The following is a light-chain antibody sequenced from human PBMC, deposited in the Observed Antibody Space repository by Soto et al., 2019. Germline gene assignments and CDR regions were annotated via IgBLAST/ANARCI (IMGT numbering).Light chain of an antibody. Sequence: EIVLTQSPGTLSFSPGERATLSCRASQSVRSSYLAWYQQKPGQAPRLLIYGASTRATGIPDRFSGRGSGTDFTLIISRLEPEDFAVYYCQQYGGSPNTFGQGTKLEIK. CDR2: GAS. CDR3: QQYGGSPNT. J-gene: IGKJ2*01. V-gene: IGKV3-20*01. CDR1: QSVRSSY.